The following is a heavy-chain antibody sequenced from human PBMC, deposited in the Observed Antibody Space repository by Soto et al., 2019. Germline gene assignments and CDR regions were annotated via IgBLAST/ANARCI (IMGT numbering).Heavy chain of an antibody. J-gene: IGHJ5*02. CDR1: GFRFRDYW. CDR3: AAYCYTMTCTHFHGYS. V-gene: IGHV3-7*03. D-gene: IGHD3-16*02. Sequence: VGSLRLSCAVSGFRFRDYWMSWVRQAPGKGLEWVANIKQDESDKYYVDSVKGRFTISRDNAKNALYLQMNSLRVEDTAVYYCAAYCYTMTCTHFHGYSWGQGTQVTVS. CDR2: IKQDESDK.